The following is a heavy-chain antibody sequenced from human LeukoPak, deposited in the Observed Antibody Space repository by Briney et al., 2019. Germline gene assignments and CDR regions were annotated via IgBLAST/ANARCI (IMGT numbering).Heavy chain of an antibody. V-gene: IGHV1-18*01. CDR1: GYTFSTYG. J-gene: IGHJ4*02. Sequence: GASVKVSCKASGYTFSTYGISWVRQAPGQGLEWMGWISPYSDNTEYAQKFQGRVTMTTDTSTSTAYMELRSLRSDDTAVYYCARDPPHSSGPNSPCFEYWGQGTLVTVSS. CDR3: ARDPPHSSGPNSPCFEY. D-gene: IGHD6-19*01. CDR2: ISPYSDNT.